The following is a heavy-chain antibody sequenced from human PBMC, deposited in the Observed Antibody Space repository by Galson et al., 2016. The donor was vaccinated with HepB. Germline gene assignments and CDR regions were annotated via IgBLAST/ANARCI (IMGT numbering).Heavy chain of an antibody. J-gene: IGHJ5*02. CDR1: GDSIRSDY. V-gene: IGHV4-59*01. CDR2: IYYSGGS. D-gene: IGHD2-15*01. CDR3: GRGPVGIFGSFDP. Sequence: SETLSLTCTVSGDSIRSDYWSWIRQPPGKGLEWIGHIYYSGGSRTNPSLKSRVTILMDRSKNQFSLKLTSVIAADTAVYYCGRGPVGIFGSFDPWGQGTLVTVSS.